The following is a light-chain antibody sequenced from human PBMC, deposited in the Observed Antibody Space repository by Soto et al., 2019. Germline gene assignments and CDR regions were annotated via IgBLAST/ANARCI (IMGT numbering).Light chain of an antibody. V-gene: IGKV3-20*01. Sequence: EIGLTQSPGTLSLSPGERATLSCRASQSVSSSYLAWYQQKPGQAPRLLIYGASSRATGIPDRFSGSGSGTDFTLTISRLEPEDFAVYYCQQYRSSPRTFGQGTKVEIK. CDR3: QQYRSSPRT. J-gene: IGKJ1*01. CDR1: QSVSSSY. CDR2: GAS.